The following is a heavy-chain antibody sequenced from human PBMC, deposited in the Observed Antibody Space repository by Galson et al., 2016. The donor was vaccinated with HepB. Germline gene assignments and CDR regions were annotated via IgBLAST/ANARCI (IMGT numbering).Heavy chain of an antibody. CDR3: ARAGRSWYPGFLDY. Sequence: SLRLSCAAPGFTFTNYGMHWVRQAPGKGLEWVAVISFDGSQKHYADSVQGRFTISRDNAKNSLYLQMNSLRAEDTAVYYCARAGRSWYPGFLDYWGQGTLVTVSS. V-gene: IGHV3-30*04. J-gene: IGHJ4*02. D-gene: IGHD6-13*01. CDR1: GFTFTNYG. CDR2: ISFDGSQK.